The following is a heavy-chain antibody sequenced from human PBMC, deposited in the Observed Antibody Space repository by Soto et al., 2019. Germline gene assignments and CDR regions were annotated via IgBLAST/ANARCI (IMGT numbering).Heavy chain of an antibody. CDR1: GGSFSGYY. CDR2: INHSGST. J-gene: IGHJ6*02. CDR3: ARAHYYYYGMDV. Sequence: SETLSLTCAVYGGSFSGYYGSWIRQPPGKGLEWIGEINHSGSTNYNPSLKSRVTISVDTSKNQFSLKLSSVTAADTAVYYCARAHYYYYGMDVWGQGTTVTVSS. V-gene: IGHV4-34*01.